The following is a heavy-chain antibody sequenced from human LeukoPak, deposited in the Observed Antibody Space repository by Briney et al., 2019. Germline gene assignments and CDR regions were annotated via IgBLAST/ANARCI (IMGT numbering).Heavy chain of an antibody. CDR1: GVSITSRNYY. V-gene: IGHV4-39*02. CDR3: ARQHRYSYNEVTHFDS. CDR2: SYYSGST. Sequence: SETLSLTCTVSGVSITSRNYYWGWIRQFPGTGLEWIASSYYSGSTYYSASLQSRVSISVDASKNHFSLRLTAVTAADTGVYFCARQHRYSYNEVTHFDSWGQGTLVTVSS. J-gene: IGHJ4*02. D-gene: IGHD5-24*01.